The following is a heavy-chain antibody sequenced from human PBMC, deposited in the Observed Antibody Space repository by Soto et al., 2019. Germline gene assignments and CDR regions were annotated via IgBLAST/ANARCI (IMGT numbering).Heavy chain of an antibody. V-gene: IGHV4-39*01. CDR3: ARRKRIPRLRYVDNFDP. J-gene: IGHJ5*02. D-gene: IGHD3-9*01. CDR1: PGALRGTSCY. Sequence: PSETLCLSCTVSPGALRGTSCYWDWIRQPPGKGLEWIGTIFHGGSTYYSPLLKSRVVISEDPSKNQFYLNLTSVTVADTAVYYCARRKRIPRLRYVDNFDPWGQGTLVTVSS. CDR2: IFHGGST.